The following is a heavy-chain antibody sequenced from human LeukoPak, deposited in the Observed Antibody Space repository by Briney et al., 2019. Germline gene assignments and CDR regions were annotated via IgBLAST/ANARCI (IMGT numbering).Heavy chain of an antibody. D-gene: IGHD3-22*01. J-gene: IGHJ6*02. CDR3: ARVPNYYDSSGYYTPFPYYYYYYGMDV. CDR1: GGSISSYY. CDR2: IYYSGST. V-gene: IGHV4-39*01. Sequence: SETLSLTCTVSGGSISSYYWGWIRQPPGKGLEWIGSIYYSGSTYYNPSLKSRVTISVDTSKNQFSLKLSSVTAADTAVYYCARVPNYYDSSGYYTPFPYYYYYYGMDVWGQGTTVTVSS.